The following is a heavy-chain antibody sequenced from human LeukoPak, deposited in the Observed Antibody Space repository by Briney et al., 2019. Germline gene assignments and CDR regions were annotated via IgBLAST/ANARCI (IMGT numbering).Heavy chain of an antibody. J-gene: IGHJ1*01. CDR2: ISGSGGFT. V-gene: IGHV3-23*01. Sequence: GGSLRLSCAASGFTFSSYAMSWVRQAPGKGLEWVSVISGSGGFTYYADSVKGRFTISRDNSKNTLYLQMNSLRAEDTAVYYCAKDPTVAGTAEYFQHWGQGTLVTVSS. D-gene: IGHD6-19*01. CDR1: GFTFSSYA. CDR3: AKDPTVAGTAEYFQH.